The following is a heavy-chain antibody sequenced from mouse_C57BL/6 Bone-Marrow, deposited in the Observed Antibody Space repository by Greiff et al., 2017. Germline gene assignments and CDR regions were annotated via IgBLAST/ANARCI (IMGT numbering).Heavy chain of an antibody. CDR2: IYPGSGNT. Sequence: QVQLKQPGAELVRPGASVKLSCKASGYTFTDYYINWVKQRPGQGLEWIARIYPGSGNTNYNEKFKGKATLTVEKSSSTAYMQLSSLTSEDSAVYDYAREYRWLLRLDYAMDYWGQGTSVTVSS. J-gene: IGHJ4*01. CDR3: AREYRWLLRLDYAMDY. CDR1: GYTFTDYY. D-gene: IGHD2-3*01. V-gene: IGHV1-76*01.